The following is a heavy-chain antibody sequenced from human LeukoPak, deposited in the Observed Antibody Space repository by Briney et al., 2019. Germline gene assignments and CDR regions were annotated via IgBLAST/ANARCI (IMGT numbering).Heavy chain of an antibody. V-gene: IGHV4-39*07. CDR1: GGSISSSSYY. CDR3: ARGTLDWYFDL. J-gene: IGHJ2*01. Sequence: SETLSLTCTVSGGSISSSSYYWGWVRQPPGKGLEWMGSIYYSVSTYYNPSLKSRVTISVDTSKNQFSLKLSSVTAADTAVYYCARGTLDWYFDLWGRGTLVTVSS. CDR2: IYYSVST. D-gene: IGHD2/OR15-2a*01.